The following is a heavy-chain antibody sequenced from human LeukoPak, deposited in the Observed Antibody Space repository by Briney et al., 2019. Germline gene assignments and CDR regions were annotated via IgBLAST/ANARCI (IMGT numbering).Heavy chain of an antibody. Sequence: SVTVPYQDSGYTLTELSKLLLRQDPGNPMEGTGGFEPEDGETIYAQKFQGRVTMTEDTSTDTAYMELSSLRSQDTAVYYCATIDYGSGSYDAFDIWGQGTMVTVSS. CDR3: ATIDYGSGSYDAFDI. J-gene: IGHJ3*02. V-gene: IGHV1-24*01. D-gene: IGHD3-10*01. CDR2: FEPEDGET. CDR1: GYTLTELS.